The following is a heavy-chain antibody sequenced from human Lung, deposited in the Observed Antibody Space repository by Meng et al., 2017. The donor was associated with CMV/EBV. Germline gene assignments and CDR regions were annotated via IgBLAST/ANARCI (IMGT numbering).Heavy chain of an antibody. CDR3: ARGVYSSSSNWLDP. CDR1: GYSFTSYW. V-gene: IGHV5-51*01. Sequence: GGSXRLXCKGSGYSFTSYWIGWVRQMPGKGLEWMGIIYPGDSDTRYSPSFQGQVTISADKSISTAYLQWSSLKASDTAMYYCARGVYSSSSNWLDPSGQGXLVTVSS. D-gene: IGHD6-6*01. CDR2: IYPGDSDT. J-gene: IGHJ5*02.